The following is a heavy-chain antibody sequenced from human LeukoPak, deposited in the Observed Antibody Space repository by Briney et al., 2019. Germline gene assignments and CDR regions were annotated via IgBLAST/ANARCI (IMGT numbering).Heavy chain of an antibody. CDR2: IYYTGST. CDR3: ARDGDSSSYYYYALDT. V-gene: IGHV4-39*07. CDR1: GGSISSSSYY. D-gene: IGHD3-22*01. J-gene: IGHJ3*02. Sequence: NPSETLSLTCTVSGGSISSSSYYWGWIRQPPGKGLEYIGSIYYTGSTQYNPSLKSRVTISADTSKNQLSLKLTSVTAADTAVYYCARDGDSSSYYYYALDTWGPGTLVSVSS.